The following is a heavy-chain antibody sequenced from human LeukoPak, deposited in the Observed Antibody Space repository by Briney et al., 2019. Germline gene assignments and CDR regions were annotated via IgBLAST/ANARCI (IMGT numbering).Heavy chain of an antibody. V-gene: IGHV1-2*06. Sequence: ASVKVSCKASGYTFTGYYMHWVRQAPGQGLEWMGRINPNSGGTNYAQKFQGRVTMTRGTSISTAYMELSRLRSDDTAVYYCAITADYGDYGDAFDIWGQGTMVTVSS. CDR1: GYTFTGYY. CDR3: AITADYGDYGDAFDI. J-gene: IGHJ3*02. D-gene: IGHD4-17*01. CDR2: INPNSGGT.